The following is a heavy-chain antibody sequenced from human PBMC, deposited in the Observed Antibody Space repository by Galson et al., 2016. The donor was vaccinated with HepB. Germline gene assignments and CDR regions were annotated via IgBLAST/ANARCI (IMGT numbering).Heavy chain of an antibody. V-gene: IGHV3-53*01. CDR2: IYSGGAT. Sequence: SLRLSCAGSGFIVSSHYMNWVRQPPGGGLEWVAIIYSGGATYYADSVKGRFTISRDNPKNSVFLQMNSLRAEDTAVYYCARDPGRIAAAGHLDSWGQGTLVTVSS. D-gene: IGHD6-13*01. CDR1: GFIVSSHY. CDR3: ARDPGRIAAAGHLDS. J-gene: IGHJ5*01.